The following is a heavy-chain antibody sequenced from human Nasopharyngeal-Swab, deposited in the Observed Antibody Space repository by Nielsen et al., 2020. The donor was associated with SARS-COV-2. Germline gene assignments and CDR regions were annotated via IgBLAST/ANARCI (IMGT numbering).Heavy chain of an antibody. Sequence: WIRQPPGKGLEWIGEINHSGSTNYNPSLKSRVTISVDTSKNQFSLKRSSVTAADTAVYYCATSIAARPGSDFDYWGQGTLVTVSS. V-gene: IGHV4-34*01. D-gene: IGHD6-6*01. J-gene: IGHJ4*02. CDR2: INHSGST. CDR3: ATSIAARPGSDFDY.